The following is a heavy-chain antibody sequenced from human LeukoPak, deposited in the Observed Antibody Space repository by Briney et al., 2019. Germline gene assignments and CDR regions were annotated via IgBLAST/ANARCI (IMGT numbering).Heavy chain of an antibody. CDR1: GGSFSGYS. J-gene: IGHJ4*02. D-gene: IGHD3-22*01. CDR2: INHSGST. Sequence: SETLSLTCAVYGGSFSGYSWSWIRQPPGKGLEWIGEINHSGSTNYNPSLKSRVTISVDTSKNQFSLKLSSVTAADTAVYYCARRTYYYDSSGIGYWGQGTLVTVSS. V-gene: IGHV4-34*01. CDR3: ARRTYYYDSSGIGY.